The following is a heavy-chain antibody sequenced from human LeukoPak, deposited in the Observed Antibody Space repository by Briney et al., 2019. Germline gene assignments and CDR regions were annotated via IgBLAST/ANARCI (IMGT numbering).Heavy chain of an antibody. V-gene: IGHV2-5*01. J-gene: IGHJ4*02. Sequence: SGPTLVNPTQTLTLTCNLSGFSIKNSGVGVGWIRHTTEKALAWLSLIYWNDDKRYSPSLKRRLAISKDTSKNQVVLRMSDMDLVDTARYYCARRNYYNFNGNDGIDYFFDYWGQGILITVSS. CDR1: GFSIKNSGVG. CDR2: IYWNDDK. D-gene: IGHD3/OR15-3a*01. CDR3: ARRNYYNFNGNDGIDYFFDY.